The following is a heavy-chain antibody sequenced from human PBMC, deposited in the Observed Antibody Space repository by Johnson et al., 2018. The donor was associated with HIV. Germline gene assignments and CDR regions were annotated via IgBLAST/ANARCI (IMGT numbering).Heavy chain of an antibody. V-gene: IGHV3-15*01. J-gene: IGHJ3*02. CDR2: VKSKTDGWTA. CDR1: GFTFSNAW. CDR3: TTEWELRSAFDS. Sequence: MLLVESGGGLVKPGGSLTLSCAASGFTFSNAWMNWVRQAPGKGLEWVGRVKSKTDGWTADYAAPVKGRFTISRDDSKNTLSLQMNSLKSEDTAVYYCTTEWELRSAFDSWGQGTMVTVSS. D-gene: IGHD1-7*01.